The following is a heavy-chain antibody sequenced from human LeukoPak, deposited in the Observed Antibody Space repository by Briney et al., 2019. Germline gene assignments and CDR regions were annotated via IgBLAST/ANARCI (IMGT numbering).Heavy chain of an antibody. D-gene: IGHD2-2*02. J-gene: IGHJ5*02. V-gene: IGHV1-69*04. CDR1: GGTFSSYA. Sequence: SVKVSCKASGGTFSSYAISWVRQAPGQGLEWMGRIIPILGIANYAQKFQGRVTITADKSTSTAYMELSSLRSEDTAVYYCARVVVVPAAIILGRGNWFDPWGQGTLVTVSS. CDR2: IIPILGIA. CDR3: ARVVVVPAAIILGRGNWFDP.